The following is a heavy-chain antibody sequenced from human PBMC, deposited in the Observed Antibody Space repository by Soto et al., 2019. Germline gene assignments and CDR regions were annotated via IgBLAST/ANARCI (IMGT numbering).Heavy chain of an antibody. CDR1: GFTFANYA. CDR2: ISSSGGTTI. J-gene: IGHJ3*02. CDR3: AGQYDPVPRSAFDI. V-gene: IGHV3-48*04. Sequence: EVQLLESGGGLVQPGGSLRLSCSGSGFTFANYAMSWVRQAPGKGLEWVSGISSSGGTTIYYADSVKGRFTISRDNAKKSLYLQMNSLRAEDTAVYYCAGQYDPVPRSAFDIWGQGTMVTVSS. D-gene: IGHD3-16*01.